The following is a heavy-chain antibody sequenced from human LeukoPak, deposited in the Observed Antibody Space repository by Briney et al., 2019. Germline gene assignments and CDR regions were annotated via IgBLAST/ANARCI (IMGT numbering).Heavy chain of an antibody. V-gene: IGHV3-21*01. D-gene: IGHD3-16*01. J-gene: IGHJ4*02. CDR1: GFTFSNYL. CDR2: IGTTGNYI. Sequence: PGGSLRLSCAASGFTFSNYLMNWVRQAPGKGLEWVSSIGTTGNYIYYSDSVKGRFTISRDNAKDSLFLQMNSLRTEDTGVYYCARDSYGWHDRWDYWGLGTQVIASS. CDR3: ARDSYGWHDRWDY.